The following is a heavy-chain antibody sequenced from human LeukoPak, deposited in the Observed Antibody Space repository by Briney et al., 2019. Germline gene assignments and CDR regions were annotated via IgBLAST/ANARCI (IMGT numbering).Heavy chain of an antibody. D-gene: IGHD3-10*01. Sequence: ASVKVSCKASGYTFTSYDINWVRQATGQGLEWMGWMNPNSGNTGYAQKFQGRVTMTRNTSISTAYMELSSLRSEDTAVYYCARGGGYYGSGSYNYYYYYMDVWGKGTTVTISS. V-gene: IGHV1-8*01. CDR3: ARGGGYYGSGSYNYYYYYMDV. CDR1: GYTFTSYD. J-gene: IGHJ6*03. CDR2: MNPNSGNT.